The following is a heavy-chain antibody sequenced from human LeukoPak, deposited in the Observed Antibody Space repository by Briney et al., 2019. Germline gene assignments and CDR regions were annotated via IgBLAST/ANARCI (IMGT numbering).Heavy chain of an antibody. CDR2: INHSGST. CDR1: GYSISSGYY. D-gene: IGHD3-10*01. J-gene: IGHJ5*02. Sequence: SETLSLTCTVSGYSISSGYYWSWIRQPPGKGLEWIGEINHSGSTNYNPSLKSRVTISVDTSKNQFSLKLSSVTAADTAVYYCARGYPRITMVRGVQNWFDPWGQGTLVTVSS. CDR3: ARGYPRITMVRGVQNWFDP. V-gene: IGHV4-38-2*02.